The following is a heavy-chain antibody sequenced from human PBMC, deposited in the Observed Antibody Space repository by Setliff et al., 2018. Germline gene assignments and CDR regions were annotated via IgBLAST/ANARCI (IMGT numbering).Heavy chain of an antibody. CDR3: ARGGKAADARKGPFEN. D-gene: IGHD6-13*01. CDR2: INPGGGSA. J-gene: IGHJ4*02. CDR1: GYAVTGYH. V-gene: IGHV1-46*01. Sequence: ASVKVSCKASGYAVTGYHIHWVRQAPGQGPEWMGWINPGGGSASVVDNFQDRVTMTRDTSTSTVYLDLSSLRSEDTAVYYCARGGKAADARKGPFENWGQGTLVTVSS.